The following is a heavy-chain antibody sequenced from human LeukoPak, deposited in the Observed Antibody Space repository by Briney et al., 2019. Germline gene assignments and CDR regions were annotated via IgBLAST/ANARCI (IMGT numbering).Heavy chain of an antibody. CDR1: GFTSSRYG. Sequence: PGGSLRLSCSAPGFTSSRYGMHWVRQAPGKGLEYVSAIVSNGDSTYYADSVKGRFTISRDNAKNTLYLQMSSLRPDDTAVYYCVNPGWYYDSSGYSYYYGMDVWGQGTTVTVSS. CDR2: IVSNGDST. CDR3: VNPGWYYDSSGYSYYYGMDV. D-gene: IGHD3-22*01. V-gene: IGHV3-64D*09. J-gene: IGHJ6*02.